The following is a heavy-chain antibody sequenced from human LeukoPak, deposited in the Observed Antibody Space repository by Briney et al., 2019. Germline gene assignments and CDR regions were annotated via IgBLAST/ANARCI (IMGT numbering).Heavy chain of an antibody. Sequence: ASVKVSCKASGYTFTGYYMHWVRQAPGQGLEWMGWINPNSGSTSYAQKFQGRVTMTRDTSTSTVYMELSSLRSEDTAVYYCARGDRYYYDSSGYLFDYWGQGTLVTVSS. CDR3: ARGDRYYYDSSGYLFDY. V-gene: IGHV1-46*01. CDR1: GYTFTGYY. D-gene: IGHD3-22*01. CDR2: INPNSGST. J-gene: IGHJ4*02.